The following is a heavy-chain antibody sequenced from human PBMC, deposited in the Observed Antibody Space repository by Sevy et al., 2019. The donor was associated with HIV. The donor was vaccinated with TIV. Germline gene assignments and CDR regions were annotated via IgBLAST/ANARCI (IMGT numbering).Heavy chain of an antibody. J-gene: IGHJ5*02. V-gene: IGHV4-39*01. CDR3: TSRLSGSSSGRWFDP. CDR1: GASISSSSYY. Sequence: SETLSLTCTVSGASISSSSYYWGWIRQPPGKGLEWIGSIYYSGISFYTPSLKSRVTISVDTSKNQFSLKLSSVTAADTAVYYCTSRLSGSSSGRWFDPWGQGTLVTVSS. CDR2: IYYSGIS. D-gene: IGHD6-6*01.